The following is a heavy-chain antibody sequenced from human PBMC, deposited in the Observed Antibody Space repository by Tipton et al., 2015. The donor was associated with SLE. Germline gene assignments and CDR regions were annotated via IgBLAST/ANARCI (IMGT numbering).Heavy chain of an antibody. CDR2: IYSDGST. D-gene: IGHD6-6*01. CDR3: ARGTRDSSSHAFDI. J-gene: IGHJ3*02. Sequence: VQLVQSGGGLVQPGGSLRLSCAASGFTVSSNYMSWVRQAPGKGLEWVSVIYSDGSTYYADSVKGRFTISRDNSKNTLYLQMNSLRAEDTAVYYCARGTRDSSSHAFDIWGQGTMVTVSS. V-gene: IGHV3-53*04. CDR1: GFTVSSNY.